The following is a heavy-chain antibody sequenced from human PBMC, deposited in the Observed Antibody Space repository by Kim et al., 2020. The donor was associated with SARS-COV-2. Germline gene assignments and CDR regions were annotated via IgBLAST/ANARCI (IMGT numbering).Heavy chain of an antibody. CDR2: TGNP. J-gene: IGHJ4*02. V-gene: IGHV7-4-1*02. Sequence: TGNPTYAQGFTGRFVFSLDTSVSTAYLQISSLKAEDTAVYYCARSNLPDYWGQGTLVTVSS. CDR3: ARSNLPDY. D-gene: IGHD7-27*01.